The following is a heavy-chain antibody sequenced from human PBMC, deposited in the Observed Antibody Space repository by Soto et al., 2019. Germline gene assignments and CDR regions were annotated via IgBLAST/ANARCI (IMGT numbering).Heavy chain of an antibody. CDR2: IIPIFATA. J-gene: IGHJ5*02. Sequence: QVQLVQSGAEVKKPGSSVKVSCKASGGTFSSYAISWVRQAPGQGLEWMGEIIPIFATANYAQKFQGRVTFTADESTSTSYMEPSSLRAEDTAVDYCARDRVPSSGYYPYWFDPGGQGTLVTVSS. CDR1: GGTFSSYA. V-gene: IGHV1-69*12. D-gene: IGHD3-22*01. CDR3: ARDRVPSSGYYPYWFDP.